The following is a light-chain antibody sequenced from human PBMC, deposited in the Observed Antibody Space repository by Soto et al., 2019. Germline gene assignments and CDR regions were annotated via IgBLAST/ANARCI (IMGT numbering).Light chain of an antibody. V-gene: IGKV1-9*01. CDR1: QAITNN. CDR3: QQFNSYPRT. Sequence: DIHLTPSPSSLSASVGDRVTITCRASQAITNNLSWYQQKPGNPPKLLIYEESTLHSGVPSRFSGRKVGTQFILTIGSLQPEDFATYYCQQFNSYPRTFGGGTKVDIK. J-gene: IGKJ4*01. CDR2: EES.